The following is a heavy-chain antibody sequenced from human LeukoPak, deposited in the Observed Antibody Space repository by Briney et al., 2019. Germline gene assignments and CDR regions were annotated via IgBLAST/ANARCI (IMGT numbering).Heavy chain of an antibody. CDR1: GFTFSSYM. CDR3: ARDHSSGWYCVDY. CDR2: ISSSSGTM. J-gene: IGHJ4*02. Sequence: PGGSPRLSCAASGFTFSSYMMNWVRQAPGKGLEWVSYISSSSGTMYYTDSVKGRFTISRDNAKNSLYLQMNSLRDEDTAVYYCARDHSSGWYCVDYWGQGTLVTVSS. V-gene: IGHV3-48*02. D-gene: IGHD6-19*01.